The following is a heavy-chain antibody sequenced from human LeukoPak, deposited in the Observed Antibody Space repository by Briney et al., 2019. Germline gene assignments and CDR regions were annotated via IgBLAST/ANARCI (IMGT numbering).Heavy chain of an antibody. CDR2: INHSGST. Sequence: SETLSLTCAVYGGSFSGYYWSWIRQPPGKGLEWMGVINHSGSTNYNPSLKSRVTISVDTSKNQFSLKLSSVTAADTAVYYCARRGAITFGGVMPLNFDYWGQGTLVTVSS. V-gene: IGHV4-34*01. CDR3: ARRGAITFGGVMPLNFDY. D-gene: IGHD3-16*01. J-gene: IGHJ4*02. CDR1: GGSFSGYY.